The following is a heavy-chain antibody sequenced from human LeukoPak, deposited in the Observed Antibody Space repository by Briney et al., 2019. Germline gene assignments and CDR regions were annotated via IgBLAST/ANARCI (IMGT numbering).Heavy chain of an antibody. D-gene: IGHD1-20*01. V-gene: IGHV2-5*02. CDR2: IYWDDDK. Sequence: SGPTLLKPTHTLTLTFTFSGFSLSTHGGGGGGIRQPPGKALEWLALIYWDDDKRYSPSLKTRLSITKDTSKNQVVLTMTNMGPVDTATYYCAHGGVTGTKYWGQGTLVTVSS. CDR1: GFSLSTHGGG. CDR3: AHGGVTGTKY. J-gene: IGHJ4*02.